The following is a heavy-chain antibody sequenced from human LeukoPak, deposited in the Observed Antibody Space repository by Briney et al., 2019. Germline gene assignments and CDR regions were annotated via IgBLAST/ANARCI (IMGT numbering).Heavy chain of an antibody. CDR2: IKQDGSEK. Sequence: PGGSLRLSCAASGFTFSNYWMSWVRQAPGKGLQWVANIKQDGSEKYYVDSVKGRFTISRDNAKKSLYLQMNSLRAEDTAVYYWAEDDDWNNKDYGGQGTLFPAPS. CDR1: GFTFSNYW. V-gene: IGHV3-7*01. CDR3: AEDDDWNNKDY. J-gene: IGHJ4*02. D-gene: IGHD1/OR15-1a*01.